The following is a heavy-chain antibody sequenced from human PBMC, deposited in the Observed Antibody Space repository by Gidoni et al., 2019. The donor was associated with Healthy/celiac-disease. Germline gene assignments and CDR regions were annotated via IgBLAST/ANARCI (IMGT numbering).Heavy chain of an antibody. Sequence: QVQLVQSGAEVKKPGASVKVSCKASGYTFTSYSMHWVRQAPGQGLEWMGIINPSGGSTSYAQKFQGRVTMTRDTSTSTVYMELSSLRSEDTAVYYCARGPNNSGWYGYYYYGMDVWGQGTTVTVSS. CDR1: GYTFTSYS. D-gene: IGHD6-19*01. CDR2: INPSGGST. V-gene: IGHV1-46*01. CDR3: ARGPNNSGWYGYYYYGMDV. J-gene: IGHJ6*02.